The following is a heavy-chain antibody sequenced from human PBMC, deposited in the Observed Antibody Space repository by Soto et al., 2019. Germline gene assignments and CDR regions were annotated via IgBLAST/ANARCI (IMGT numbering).Heavy chain of an antibody. Sequence: SQTLSLTCAISGDSVSSNGVAWNWIRQSPSRGLEWLGRTYYRSKWSNDYALSVRSRITINPDTYKNHFSLQLNSVTPEDTAVYYCASEKYSSFDIWGQGTSVTVSS. D-gene: IGHD6-13*01. CDR1: GDSVSSNGVA. CDR2: TYYRSKWSN. J-gene: IGHJ3*02. V-gene: IGHV6-1*01. CDR3: ASEKYSSFDI.